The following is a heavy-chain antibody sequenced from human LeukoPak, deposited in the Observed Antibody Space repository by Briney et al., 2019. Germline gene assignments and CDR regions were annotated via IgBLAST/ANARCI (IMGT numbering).Heavy chain of an antibody. J-gene: IGHJ5*02. CDR1: GGSISSYY. D-gene: IGHD6-13*01. CDR3: ARARPRIGYSSSWYGEWFDP. V-gene: IGHV4-59*12. CDR2: IYYSGST. Sequence: SETLSLTCTVSGGSISSYYWSWIRQPPGKGLEWIGYIYYSGSTNYNPSLKSRVTISVDTSKNQFSLKLSSVTAADTAVYYCARARPRIGYSSSWYGEWFDPWGQGTLVTVSS.